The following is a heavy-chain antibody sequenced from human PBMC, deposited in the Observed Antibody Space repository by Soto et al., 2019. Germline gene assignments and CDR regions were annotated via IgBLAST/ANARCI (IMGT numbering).Heavy chain of an antibody. V-gene: IGHV3-33*01. CDR2: IWYDGSNK. CDR3: VREAAYCGGDCYLLDY. CDR1: GFTSSSYG. Sequence: QVQLVESGGGVVQPGRSLRLSCAASGFTSSSYGMHWVRQAPGKGLEWVAVIWYDGSNKYYADSVKGRFTISRDNSKNTLYLQMNSLRAEDTAVYYCVREAAYCGGDCYLLDYWGQGTLVTVSS. D-gene: IGHD2-21*01. J-gene: IGHJ4*02.